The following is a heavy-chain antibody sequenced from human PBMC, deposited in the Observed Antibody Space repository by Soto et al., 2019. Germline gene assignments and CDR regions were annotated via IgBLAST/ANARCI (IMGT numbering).Heavy chain of an antibody. V-gene: IGHV4-4*02. J-gene: IGHJ6*02. CDR3: ARDGGNAYYREYGMDV. Sequence: SETLSLTCGVSVDSISSFNWWSWVRQPPGKGLEWIGEIFQGGSTNYNPSLRGRVSISVDKSKNQFSLNLRSVTAADTAVYYCARDGGNAYYREYGMDVWGQGTTVTVSS. CDR2: IFQGGST. D-gene: IGHD1-26*01. CDR1: VDSISSFNW.